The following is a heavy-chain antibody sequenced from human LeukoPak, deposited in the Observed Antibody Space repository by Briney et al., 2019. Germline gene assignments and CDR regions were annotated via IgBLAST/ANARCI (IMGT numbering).Heavy chain of an antibody. CDR1: GYTFTSYY. CDR3: AREGRGLGAFDY. D-gene: IGHD1-26*01. CDR2: INPSGGST. V-gene: IGHV1-46*01. Sequence: ASVKASCKASGYTFTSYYMHWVRRAPGQGLEWMGIINPSGGSTSYAQKFQGRVTMTRDTSTSTVYMELSSLRSEDTAVYYCAREGRGLGAFDYWGQGTLVTVSS. J-gene: IGHJ4*02.